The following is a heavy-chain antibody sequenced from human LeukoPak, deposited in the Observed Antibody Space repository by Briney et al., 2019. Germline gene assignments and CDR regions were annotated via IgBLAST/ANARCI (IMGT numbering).Heavy chain of an antibody. CDR3: TTHRYSGSYSAAFDI. CDR1: GFTFSNAW. J-gene: IGHJ3*02. D-gene: IGHD1-26*01. CDR2: TKSKASGGTT. V-gene: IGHV3-15*01. Sequence: GGSLRLSCVASGFTFSNAWMSWVRQAPGKGREWVGRTKSKASGGTTDYPAPVKGRFTISRDDSKNTLYLQMNRLKSEDTAVYYCTTHRYSGSYSAAFDIWGQGTMVTVSS.